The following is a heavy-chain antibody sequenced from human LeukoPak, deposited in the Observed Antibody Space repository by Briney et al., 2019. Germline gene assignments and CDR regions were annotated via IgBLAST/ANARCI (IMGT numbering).Heavy chain of an antibody. CDR2: IYYSGST. CDR3: ARHSIWFDP. J-gene: IGHJ5*02. V-gene: IGHV4-59*08. D-gene: IGHD2/OR15-2a*01. CDR1: GGSISSYY. Sequence: SETLSLTCTVSGGSISSYYWSWIRQPPGKGLEGIGYIYYSGSTNYNPSLKRRVIISVDTSKTQFSPKLSSVTAADTAVYYCARHSIWFDPWGQGTLVTVSS.